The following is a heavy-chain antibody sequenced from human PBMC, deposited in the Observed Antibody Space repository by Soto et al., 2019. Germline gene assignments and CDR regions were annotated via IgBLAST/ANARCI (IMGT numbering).Heavy chain of an antibody. V-gene: IGHV3-33*01. CDR2: IWYDGSNK. J-gene: IGHJ6*02. CDR3: ARGGGSGSSFVGYYYYTLDV. Sequence: QVQLVESGGGVVQPGRSLRLSCTASGFTFSTYGMHWVRQAPGKGLEWVTVIWYDGSNKYYVDSVKGRFTISRDNSKNTLYLQMNSLRADDTAVYYFARGGGSGSSFVGYYYYTLDVWGQGTTVTDSS. D-gene: IGHD1-26*01. CDR1: GFTFSTYG.